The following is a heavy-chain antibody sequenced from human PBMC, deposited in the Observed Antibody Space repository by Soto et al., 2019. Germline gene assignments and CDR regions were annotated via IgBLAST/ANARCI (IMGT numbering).Heavy chain of an antibody. CDR3: AVVGSKREYFDWLYMSGDYYYYYMDV. CDR2: IYYSGST. D-gene: IGHD3-9*01. J-gene: IGHJ6*03. CDR1: GGSISSSSYY. Sequence: SETLSLTCTVSGGSISSSSYYWGWIRQPPGKGLEWIGSIYYSGSTYYNPSLKSRVTISIDTSKNQFSLKLSSVTAADTAVYYCAVVGSKREYFDWLYMSGDYYYYYMDVWGKGTTVTVSS. V-gene: IGHV4-39*01.